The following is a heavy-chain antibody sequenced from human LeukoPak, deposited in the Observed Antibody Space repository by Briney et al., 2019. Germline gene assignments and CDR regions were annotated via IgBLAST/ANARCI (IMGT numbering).Heavy chain of an antibody. CDR1: GFTFSSYE. CDR3: AKDIYSDYGAFDY. J-gene: IGHJ4*02. D-gene: IGHD4-11*01. Sequence: GGSLRLSCAASGFTFSSYEMNWVRQAPGKGLEWASYISTSSSAIYYADSVKGRFTISRDNSKNTLYLQMNSLRDEDTAVYYCAKDIYSDYGAFDYWGQGTLVTVSS. V-gene: IGHV3-48*02. CDR2: ISTSSSAI.